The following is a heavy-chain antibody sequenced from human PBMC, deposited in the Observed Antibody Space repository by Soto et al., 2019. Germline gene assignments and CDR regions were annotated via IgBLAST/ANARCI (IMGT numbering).Heavy chain of an antibody. CDR1: GFTFSFYS. CDR2: INSRSSII. V-gene: IGHV3-48*01. CDR3: ARDFEYSSSSYFDY. D-gene: IGHD6-6*01. Sequence: GGSLRLSCAASGFTFSFYSMNWVRQAPGKGLEWVSYINSRSSIIYYADSVKGRLTISRDNAKNSLYLEMNSRRAEDTAIYYCARDFEYSSSSYFDYWGQGSLVTVSS. J-gene: IGHJ4*02.